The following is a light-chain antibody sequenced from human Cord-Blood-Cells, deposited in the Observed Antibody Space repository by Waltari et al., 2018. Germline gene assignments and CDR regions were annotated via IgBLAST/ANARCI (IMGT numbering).Light chain of an antibody. CDR1: KSISSY. CDR2: AAS. V-gene: IGKV1-39*01. J-gene: IGKJ1*01. CDR3: QQSYRTRWT. Sequence: DSQMTQSPSSLSASVGDRVTLTCRATKSISSYSNWYQQKPGKAPRLLIYAASSLPSGVPSTFRCSGSGTDFPLPTSSPQPEDFATYYSQQSYRTRWTFGQATKVENK.